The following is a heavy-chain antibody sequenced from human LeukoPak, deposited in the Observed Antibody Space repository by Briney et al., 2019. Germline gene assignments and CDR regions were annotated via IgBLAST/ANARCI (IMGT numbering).Heavy chain of an antibody. CDR3: ARVWGDAFDI. CDR2: IYYSGST. J-gene: IGHJ3*02. Sequence: SETLSLTCTVSGGSISSYYWSWIRQPPGKGLEWIGYIYYSGSTNYNPSLKSRVTISVDTSKNQFSLKLSSVTAADTAVYYCARVWGDAFDIWGQGTMVTVSS. CDR1: GGSISSYY. D-gene: IGHD3-16*01. V-gene: IGHV4-59*01.